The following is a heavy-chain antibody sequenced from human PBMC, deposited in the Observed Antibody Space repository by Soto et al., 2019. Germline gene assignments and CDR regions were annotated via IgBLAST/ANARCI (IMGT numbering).Heavy chain of an antibody. Sequence: LRLSCAASGFTFSISWMTWVRQAPGKGLEWVANIKQDGSEKYYVDSVKGRFTISRDNAKSSLYLQMNSLRAEDTAVYYCARPLRVFVAEARDSYYYGMDVWGQGTTVTVSS. D-gene: IGHD2-21*01. CDR1: GFTFSISW. CDR2: IKQDGSEK. CDR3: ARPLRVFVAEARDSYYYGMDV. V-gene: IGHV3-7*01. J-gene: IGHJ6*02.